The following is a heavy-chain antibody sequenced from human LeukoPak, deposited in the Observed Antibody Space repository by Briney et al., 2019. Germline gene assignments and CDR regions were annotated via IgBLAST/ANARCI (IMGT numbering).Heavy chain of an antibody. CDR2: IKQDGSEK. Sequence: GGSLRLSCAASGFTVSSKYMSWVRQAPGKGLEWVANIKQDGSEKYYVDSVKGRFTISRDNAKNSLYLQMNSLRAEDTAVFYCARTATDTTAYYFDYWGQGTLVTVSS. J-gene: IGHJ4*02. CDR3: ARTATDTTAYYFDY. V-gene: IGHV3-7*03. CDR1: GFTVSSKY. D-gene: IGHD6-13*01.